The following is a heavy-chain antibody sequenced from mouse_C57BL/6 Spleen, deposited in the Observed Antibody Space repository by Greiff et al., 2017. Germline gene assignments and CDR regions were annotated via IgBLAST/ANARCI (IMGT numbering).Heavy chain of an antibody. D-gene: IGHD2-4*01. V-gene: IGHV1-69*01. CDR3: ARGSTMITTDY. CDR2: IDPSDSYT. J-gene: IGHJ2*01. Sequence: QVQLQQPGAELVMPGASVKLSCKASGYTFTSYWMHWVKQRPGQGLEWIGEIDPSDSYTNYNQKFKGKSTLTVNKSSSTAYMQLSSLTSEDSAVYYCARGSTMITTDYWGQGTTLTVSS. CDR1: GYTFTSYW.